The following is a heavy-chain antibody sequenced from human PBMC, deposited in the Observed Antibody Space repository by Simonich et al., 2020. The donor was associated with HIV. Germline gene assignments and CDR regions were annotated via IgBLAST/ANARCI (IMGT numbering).Heavy chain of an antibody. V-gene: IGHV3-21*01. J-gene: IGHJ3*02. CDR2: ISSGSPYI. Sequence: VQLVESGGGVVQPGRSLRLSCAASGFTFSTYSMNWVRQAPGKGLEWVSSISSGSPYIYDADSVKGRFTISRDNAKESLYLQMNSLRAEDTALYYCARDTSGGGAFDIWGQGTMVTVSS. CDR3: ARDTSGGGAFDI. D-gene: IGHD1-26*01. CDR1: GFTFSTYS.